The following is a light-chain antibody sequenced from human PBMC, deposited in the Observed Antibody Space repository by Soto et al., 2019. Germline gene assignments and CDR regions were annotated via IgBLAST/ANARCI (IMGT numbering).Light chain of an antibody. J-gene: IGKJ1*01. V-gene: IGKV1-5*03. Sequence: DMQMNQSPSTLSASVGDRVTITCRASQGIGELVAWYQQKQGKAPKLLIQRASRLETGVQYRGSGGGSGTDLTLTISSLKPDDCATYFCQQYISFSLTFGQGTKVNIK. CDR3: QQYISFSLT. CDR1: QGIGEL. CDR2: RAS.